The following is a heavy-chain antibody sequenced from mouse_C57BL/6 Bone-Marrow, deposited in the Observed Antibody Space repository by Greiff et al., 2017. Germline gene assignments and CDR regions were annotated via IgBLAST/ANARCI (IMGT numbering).Heavy chain of an antibody. Sequence: QVQLQQPGAELVKPGASVKLSCKASGYTFTSYWMQWVKQGPGQGLEWIGEIDPSDSYTNYNQKFKGKATLTVDTSSSTAYMQLSSLTSEDSAVYYCARVYYDYWGKGTALTVSS. D-gene: IGHD1-1*01. V-gene: IGHV1-50*01. CDR2: IDPSDSYT. J-gene: IGHJ2*01. CDR3: ARVYYDY. CDR1: GYTFTSYW.